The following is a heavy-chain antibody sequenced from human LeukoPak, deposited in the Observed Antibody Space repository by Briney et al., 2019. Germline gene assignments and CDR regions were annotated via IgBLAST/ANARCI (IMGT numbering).Heavy chain of an antibody. CDR1: GYTLTGYY. CDR2: INPNSGGP. Sequence: ASVRVSCKASGYTLTGYYIHWVRQAPGQGLEWMGWINPNSGGPNYAQKFQGRVTMTRDASINTAYMELSRLESDDSAVYYCAREGAGRNDYWGQGTLVTVSS. J-gene: IGHJ4*02. D-gene: IGHD1-1*01. CDR3: AREGAGRNDY. V-gene: IGHV1-2*02.